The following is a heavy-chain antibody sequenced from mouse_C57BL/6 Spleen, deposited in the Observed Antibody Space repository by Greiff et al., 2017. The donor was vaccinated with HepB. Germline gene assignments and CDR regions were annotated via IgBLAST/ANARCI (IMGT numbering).Heavy chain of an antibody. CDR3: APHYFDY. J-gene: IGHJ2*01. CDR1: GYSFTGYY. Sequence: VQLKESGPELVKPGASVKISCKASGYSFTGYYMNWVKQSPEKSLEWIGEINPSTGGTTYNQKFKAKATLTVDKSSSTAYMQLKSLTSEDSAVYYCAPHYFDYWGQGTTLTVSS. CDR2: INPSTGGT. V-gene: IGHV1-42*01.